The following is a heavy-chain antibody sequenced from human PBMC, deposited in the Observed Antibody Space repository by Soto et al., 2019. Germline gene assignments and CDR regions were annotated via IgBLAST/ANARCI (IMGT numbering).Heavy chain of an antibody. Sequence: GGSLTLSCTASEFGFSTYWMHWVRQAPGKGLVWVARIDNTGSTTTYADSVQGRFTISRDNAKNTLYLQMNSVRDEDTAVYYCASVSAAQYYYGMDAWGQGTTVTVSS. V-gene: IGHV3-74*03. D-gene: IGHD4-4*01. CDR2: IDNTGSTT. J-gene: IGHJ6*02. CDR1: EFGFSTYW. CDR3: ASVSAAQYYYGMDA.